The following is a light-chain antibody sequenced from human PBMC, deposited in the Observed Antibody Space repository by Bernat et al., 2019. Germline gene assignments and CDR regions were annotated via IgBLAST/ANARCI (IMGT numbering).Light chain of an antibody. CDR2: SAS. J-gene: IGKJ2*01. V-gene: IGKV1-39*01. Sequence: DIQMNQSPSSLSASVGARGTITCRASQSINNYLNWYQQKPGKAPKLLIYSASSLQSGVPSRFGGSGSGTDYTLTISSLQPEDVATYYCQQSYSSSYTFGQGTKLGI. CDR3: QQSYSSSYT. CDR1: QSINNY.